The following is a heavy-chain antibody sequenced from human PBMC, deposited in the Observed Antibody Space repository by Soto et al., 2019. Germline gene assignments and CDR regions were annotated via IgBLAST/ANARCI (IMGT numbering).Heavy chain of an antibody. CDR2: ISYDGSNK. D-gene: IGHD5-12*01. V-gene: IGHV3-30*18. CDR1: GFTFSSYG. CDR3: AKDLASIVAGHY. Sequence: GGSLRLSCAASGFTFSSYGMHWVRQAPGKGLEWVAVISYDGSNKYYADSVKGRFTISRDNSKNTLYLQMNSLRAEDTAVYYCAKDLASIVAGHYWGQGTLVTVSS. J-gene: IGHJ4*02.